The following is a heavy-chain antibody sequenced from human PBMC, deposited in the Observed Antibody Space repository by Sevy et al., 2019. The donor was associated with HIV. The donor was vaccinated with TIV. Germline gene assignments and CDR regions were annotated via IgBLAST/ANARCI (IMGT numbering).Heavy chain of an antibody. CDR2: VYYDGST. J-gene: IGHJ4*02. D-gene: IGHD3-22*01. Sequence: SETLSLTCTVSGGSMSSTSYYWGWIRQPPGKGLEWIGSVYYDGSTYYNSSLKSRATISGDTSKNQFSLKLSFVTAADTAVYYCARFGSGYFDYWGQGSLVTVSS. CDR1: GGSMSSTSYY. CDR3: ARFGSGYFDY. V-gene: IGHV4-39*01.